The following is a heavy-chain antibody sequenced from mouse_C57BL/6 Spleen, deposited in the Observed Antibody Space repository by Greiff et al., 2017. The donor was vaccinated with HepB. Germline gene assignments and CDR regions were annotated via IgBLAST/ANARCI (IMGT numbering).Heavy chain of an antibody. CDR1: GYAFTNYL. CDR3: ARSQGYYYGSRTYWYFDV. J-gene: IGHJ1*03. V-gene: IGHV1-54*01. Sequence: VKLVESGAELVRPGTSVKVSCKASGYAFTNYLIEWVKQRPGQGLEWIGVINPGSGGTNYNEKFKGKATLTADKSSSTAYMQLSSLTSEDSAVYFCARSQGYYYGSRTYWYFDVWGTGTTVTVSS. CDR2: INPGSGGT. D-gene: IGHD1-1*01.